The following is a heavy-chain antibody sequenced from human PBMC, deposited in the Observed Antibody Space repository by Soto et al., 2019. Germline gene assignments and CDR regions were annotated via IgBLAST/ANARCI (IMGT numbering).Heavy chain of an antibody. CDR1: GFTLSSYA. CDR2: ISHSGDYT. D-gene: IGHD6-19*01. Sequence: EVQLLESGGDLVQPGGSLRLSCAASGFTLSSYAMTWVRQAPGQGLEWVSSISHSGDYTYYADSAKGRFTVSRDNSKNTLYLQMNSLRAEDTAVYYCAGPLATVSATRWFDPWGQGTLVTVSS. J-gene: IGHJ5*02. V-gene: IGHV3-23*01. CDR3: AGPLATVSATRWFDP.